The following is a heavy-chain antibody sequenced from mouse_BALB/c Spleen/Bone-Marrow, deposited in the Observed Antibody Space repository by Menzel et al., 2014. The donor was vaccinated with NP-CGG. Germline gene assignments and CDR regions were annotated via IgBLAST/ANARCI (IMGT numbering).Heavy chain of an antibody. D-gene: IGHD1-1*01. CDR2: IRNKPNGYTT. V-gene: IGHV7-3*02. CDR1: GFTFTDYY. CDR3: TRDMGLLRFDY. J-gene: IGHJ2*01. Sequence: EVMLVESGGGLVQPGSSLRLSCATSGFTFTDYYMSWVRQPPGKALEWLGFIRNKPNGYTTEYSASVKGRFTISRDNSQSILYLQINTLRVEDSATYYCTRDMGLLRFDYWGQGTTLTVSS.